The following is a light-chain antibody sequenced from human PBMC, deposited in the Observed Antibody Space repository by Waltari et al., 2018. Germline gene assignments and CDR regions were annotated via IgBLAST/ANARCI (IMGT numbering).Light chain of an antibody. CDR3: SSYTSSSTYV. CDR1: SSDVGGYNY. J-gene: IGLJ1*01. Sequence: QSALTQPASVSGSPGQSITISCTGTSSDVGGYNYVSWYQQHPGKAPKLMIYDVIKRPSGVANRFSGSKSANPASLTISGLQAEDEADYYCSSYTSSSTYVFGTGTKVTVL. V-gene: IGLV2-14*01. CDR2: DVI.